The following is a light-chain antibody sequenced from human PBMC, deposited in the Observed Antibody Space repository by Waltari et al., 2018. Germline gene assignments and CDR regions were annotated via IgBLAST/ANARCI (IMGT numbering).Light chain of an antibody. J-gene: IGLJ3*02. CDR1: SLRDYY. Sequence: SSELTQDPDMSVALGQTVTITCQGASLRDYYGSWYQVKPRQSPVLLIYAKDSRPSGIPDRFSGSASGTTASLTITGAQAEDEAVYYFNCRDRSGNNWVFGGGTKLTVL. CDR3: NCRDRSGNNWV. CDR2: AKD. V-gene: IGLV3-19*01.